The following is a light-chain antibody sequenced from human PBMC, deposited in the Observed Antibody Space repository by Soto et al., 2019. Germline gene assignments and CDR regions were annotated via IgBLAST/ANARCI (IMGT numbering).Light chain of an antibody. CDR3: QQRSNWPPEIT. Sequence: DIVLTQSPATLSLSPGERATLSCRASQSVSSYLAWYQQKPGQAPRLLIYDASNRATGIPARFSGSGSGTDFTLTISSLEPEDFAVYCCQQRSNWPPEITFGGGTKVDIK. CDR2: DAS. V-gene: IGKV3-11*01. J-gene: IGKJ4*01. CDR1: QSVSSY.